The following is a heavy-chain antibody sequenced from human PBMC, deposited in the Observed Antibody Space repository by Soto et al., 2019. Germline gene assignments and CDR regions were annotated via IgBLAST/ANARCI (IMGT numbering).Heavy chain of an antibody. J-gene: IGHJ4*02. V-gene: IGHV3-49*04. Sequence: GGSLRLSCTTSGFTFGDYAMSWVRQAPGKGLEWVGFIRRNAYGGTTDYAASVKGRFTISRDDSKSIAYLQMNSLRTEDTALYYCTRASSLDFDFWGQGTLVTVSS. CDR1: GFTFGDYA. D-gene: IGHD3-16*01. CDR2: IRRNAYGGTT. CDR3: TRASSLDFDF.